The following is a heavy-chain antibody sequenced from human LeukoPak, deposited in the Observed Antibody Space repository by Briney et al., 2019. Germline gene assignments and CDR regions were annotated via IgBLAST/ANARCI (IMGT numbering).Heavy chain of an antibody. J-gene: IGHJ4*02. V-gene: IGHV3-48*03. CDR2: ISSSGSTI. CDR1: GFTFSSYE. D-gene: IGHD3-10*01. CDR3: AREYYDYYGSGSKDY. Sequence: GGSLRLSCAASGFTFSSYEMNWVRQAPGKGLEWVSYISSSGSTIHYADSVKGRFTISRDNAKNSLYLQMNSLRAEDTAVYYCAREYYDYYGSGSKDYWGQGTLVTVSS.